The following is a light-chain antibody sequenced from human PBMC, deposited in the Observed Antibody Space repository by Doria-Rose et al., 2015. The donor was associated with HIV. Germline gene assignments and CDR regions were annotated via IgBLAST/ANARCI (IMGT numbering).Light chain of an antibody. Sequence: PSSLSASQGDRVTITCRPSRRMSTYLAWWQQKPGQVPKLLIYSASTWQSGVPSRFSGSGSGTDFSLTISSLQAEDVAIYYCQKYDSAPYTFGQGTKLEI. CDR3: QKYDSAPYT. CDR2: SAS. V-gene: IGKV1-27*01. CDR1: RRMSTY. J-gene: IGKJ2*01.